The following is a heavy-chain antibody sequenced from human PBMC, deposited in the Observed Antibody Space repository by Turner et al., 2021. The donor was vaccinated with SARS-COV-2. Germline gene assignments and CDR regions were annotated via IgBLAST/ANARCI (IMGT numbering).Heavy chain of an antibody. CDR2: ICYTGST. D-gene: IGHD1-1*01. CDR3: ARHQGSTSGYDHGMNV. CDR1: GGSISSSSYY. V-gene: IGHV4-39*01. J-gene: IGHJ6*02. Sequence: QLQLQESGPGLVKPSETLSLTCTVSGGSISSSSYYWGWIRQPPGKGLEWIGSICYTGSTYYNPSLKSRVTISVDTSKNQFSLKLSSVTAADTAVYYCARHQGSTSGYDHGMNVWGQGTAVTVSS.